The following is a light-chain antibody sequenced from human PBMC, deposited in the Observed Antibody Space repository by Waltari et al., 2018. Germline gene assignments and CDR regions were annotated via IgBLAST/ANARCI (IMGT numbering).Light chain of an antibody. V-gene: IGLV3-10*01. J-gene: IGLJ3*02. Sequence: SYELTQPPSVSVSPGQPDRITRSGAALLKNYAYWYQQKSGQAPVLVIYEDSKRPSGIPERFSGSSSGTTATLTISGAQVEDEADYYCYSTDSSGHDRVFGGGTKLTVL. CDR1: ALLKNY. CDR2: EDS. CDR3: YSTDSSGHDRV.